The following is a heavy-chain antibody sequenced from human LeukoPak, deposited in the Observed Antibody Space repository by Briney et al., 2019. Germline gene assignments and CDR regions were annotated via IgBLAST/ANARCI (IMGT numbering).Heavy chain of an antibody. Sequence: GGSLRLSCAASGFTFSSYAMSWVRQAPGRGLEWVSAISGSGGSTYYADSVKGRFAISRDNSKNTLYLQMNSLRAEDTAVYYCAKGLEDGSIDYWGQGTLVTVSS. J-gene: IGHJ4*02. D-gene: IGHD5-24*01. V-gene: IGHV3-23*01. CDR1: GFTFSSYA. CDR3: AKGLEDGSIDY. CDR2: ISGSGGST.